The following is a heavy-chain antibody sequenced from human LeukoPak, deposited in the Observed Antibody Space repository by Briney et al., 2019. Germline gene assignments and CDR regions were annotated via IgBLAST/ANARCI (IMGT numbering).Heavy chain of an antibody. CDR1: GGSISSSSYY. V-gene: IGHV4-39*01. CDR2: IYYSAST. Sequence: SETLSLTCTVSGGSISSSSYYWGRIRQPPGKGLEWIGSIYYSASTYYNPSLKSRVTISVDTSKNQFSLKLSSVTAADTAVYYCASYIVVVPAAIDYYMDVWGRGTLVTVSS. J-gene: IGHJ4*02. D-gene: IGHD2-2*02. CDR3: ASYIVVVPAAIDYYMDV.